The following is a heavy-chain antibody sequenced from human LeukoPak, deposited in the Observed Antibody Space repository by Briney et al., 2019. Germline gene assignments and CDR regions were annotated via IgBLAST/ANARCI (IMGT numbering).Heavy chain of an antibody. V-gene: IGHV4-39*01. Sequence: PSETLSLTCTVSGASISGSAYYWGWLRQPPGRGREWIGSIYYPGSTYYSPSLQSRVTMFVDTSKNQFSLKLTSVTAADTAVYYCARPGRSSGQVDDWGQGTLVTVSS. D-gene: IGHD1-14*01. CDR1: GASISGSAYY. CDR2: IYYPGST. CDR3: ARPGRSSGQVDD. J-gene: IGHJ4*02.